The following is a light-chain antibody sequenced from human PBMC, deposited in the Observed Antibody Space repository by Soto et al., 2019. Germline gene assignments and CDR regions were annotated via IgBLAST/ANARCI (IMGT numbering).Light chain of an antibody. Sequence: QSALTQPASVSGSPGQSITISCTGTSSDVGGYNYVFWYQQYPGKAPKLMIYDVSNRPSGVSNRFSGSKSGNTASLTISGLQAEDEADYYCSSYTISNTLVFGSGTKVTVL. CDR1: SSDVGGYNY. J-gene: IGLJ1*01. V-gene: IGLV2-14*01. CDR3: SSYTISNTLV. CDR2: DVS.